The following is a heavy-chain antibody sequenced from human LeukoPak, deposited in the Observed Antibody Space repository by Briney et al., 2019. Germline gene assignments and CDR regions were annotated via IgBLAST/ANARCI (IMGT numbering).Heavy chain of an antibody. Sequence: SETLSLTCTDSGGSISSYYWSWIRQPPGKGLEWIGYIYYSGSTNYNPSLKSRVTISVDTSKNQFSLKPSSVTAADTAVYYCARDKSSGYYDYWGQGTLVTVSS. CDR2: IYYSGST. D-gene: IGHD3-22*01. CDR3: ARDKSSGYYDY. V-gene: IGHV4-59*01. CDR1: GGSISSYY. J-gene: IGHJ4*02.